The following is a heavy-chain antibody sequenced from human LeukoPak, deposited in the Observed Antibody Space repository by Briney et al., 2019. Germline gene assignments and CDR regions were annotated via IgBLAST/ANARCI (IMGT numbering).Heavy chain of an antibody. CDR2: ISRSGSST. D-gene: IGHD3-9*01. Sequence: GGSLRLSCAASGFTFSAYAMSGVRQAPGKGLEWVSAISRSGSSTDYADSVKGRFTISRDNSKNTLYLQMNSLRPEDTAVYYCAKGGDILTGYYLYWYFDLWGRGTLVTVSS. CDR3: AKGGDILTGYYLYWYFDL. J-gene: IGHJ2*01. CDR1: GFTFSAYA. V-gene: IGHV3-23*01.